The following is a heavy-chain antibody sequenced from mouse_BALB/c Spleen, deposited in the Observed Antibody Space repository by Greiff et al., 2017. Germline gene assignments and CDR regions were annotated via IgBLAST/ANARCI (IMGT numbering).Heavy chain of an antibody. D-gene: IGHD2-12*01. CDR1: GYSITSGYY. V-gene: IGHV3-6*02. Sequence: EVKLMESGPGLVKPSQSLSLTCSVTGYSITSGYYWNWIRQFPGNKLEWMGYISYDGSNNYNPSLKNRISITRDTSKNQFFLKLNSVTTEDTATYYCASPPGSSYAWFAYWGQGTLVTVSA. J-gene: IGHJ3*01. CDR3: ASPPGSSYAWFAY. CDR2: ISYDGSN.